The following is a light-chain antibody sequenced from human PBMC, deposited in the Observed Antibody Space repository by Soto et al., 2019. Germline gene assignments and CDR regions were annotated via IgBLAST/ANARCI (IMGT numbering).Light chain of an antibody. Sequence: QSALTQPRSVSGSPGQSVTISCTGTSSDVGGYNYVSWYQQHPDKAPRLMIYDVSKRPSWVPDRFSGSKTGNTAYLTISGLQAEDEADYYCCSYAGRDTLYVFGTGTKLTVL. V-gene: IGLV2-11*01. J-gene: IGLJ1*01. CDR1: SSDVGGYNY. CDR2: DVS. CDR3: CSYAGRDTLYV.